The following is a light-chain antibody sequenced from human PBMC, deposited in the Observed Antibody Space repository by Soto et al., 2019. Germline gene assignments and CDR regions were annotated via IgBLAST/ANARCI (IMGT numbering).Light chain of an antibody. CDR2: AST. J-gene: IGLJ2*01. V-gene: IGLV1-40*01. Sequence: QSVLTQPPSVSGAPGQRVTISCSGNSSNIGAGFDVHWYQQLPGAAPKLLIYASTNRPSGVPDRFSGSKSDTSASLAITGLRPEDEAHYYCNSYTNDNAQLFGGGTKLTVL. CDR1: SSNIGAGFD. CDR3: NSYTNDNAQL.